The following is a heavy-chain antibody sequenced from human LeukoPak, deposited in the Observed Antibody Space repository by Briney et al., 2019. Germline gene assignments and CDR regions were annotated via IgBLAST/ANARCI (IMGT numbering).Heavy chain of an antibody. CDR3: ARDLYDSSGYFIFDY. CDR1: GGSISSYY. J-gene: IGHJ4*02. CDR2: IYYSGST. D-gene: IGHD3-22*01. V-gene: IGHV4-59*01. Sequence: SETLSLTCTVSGGSISSYYWSWIRQPPGKGLEWIGYIYYSGSTNYNPSLKSRVTISVDTSKNQFSLKLSSVTAADTAVYYCARDLYDSSGYFIFDYWGQGTLVTVSS.